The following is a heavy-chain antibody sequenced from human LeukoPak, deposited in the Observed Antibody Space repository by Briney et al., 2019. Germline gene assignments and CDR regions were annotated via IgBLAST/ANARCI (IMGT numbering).Heavy chain of an antibody. CDR3: ARWSGGSDWLYHNGMDV. CDR2: ISNYNANT. V-gene: IGHV1-18*01. CDR1: GYIFTNYG. J-gene: IGHJ6*02. Sequence: EASVKVSCKASGYIFTNYGFGWVRQAPGQGLEWLGWISNYNANTNYAQKFLGRVTMTTDTYTTTGYMELRSHRSDDTAVYYCARWSGGSDWLYHNGMDVRGQGTTVIVSS. D-gene: IGHD6-19*01.